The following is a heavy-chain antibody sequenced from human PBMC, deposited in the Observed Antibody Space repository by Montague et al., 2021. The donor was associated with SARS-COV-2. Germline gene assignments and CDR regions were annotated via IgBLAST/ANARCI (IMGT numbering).Heavy chain of an antibody. CDR3: ASRQRDLEYRSTWSEH. J-gene: IGHJ1*01. D-gene: IGHD6-13*01. V-gene: IGHV4-34*01. CDR1: DGSFSAYC. CDR2: INQSGSA. Sequence: SETLSLTCAVYDGSFSAYCWSWIRQPPGKGLEWIGEINQSGSANYKPSLKGRATISADTSRHQFFLQLSSVTAADTAVYYCASRQRDLEYRSTWSEHRGQGTLVTVSS.